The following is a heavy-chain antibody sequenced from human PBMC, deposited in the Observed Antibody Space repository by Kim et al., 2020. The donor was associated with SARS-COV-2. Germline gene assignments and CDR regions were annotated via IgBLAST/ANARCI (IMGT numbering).Heavy chain of an antibody. CDR1: GGSISSYY. CDR2: IYYSGST. D-gene: IGHD3-10*01. CDR3: ARDRIASGWFGELLSYGMDV. V-gene: IGHV4-59*13. J-gene: IGHJ6*02. Sequence: SETLSLTCTVSGGSISSYYWSWIRQPPGKGLEWIGYIYYSGSTNYNPSLKSRVTISVDTSKNQFSLKLSSVTAADTAVYYCARDRIASGWFGELLSYGMDVWGQGTTVTVSS.